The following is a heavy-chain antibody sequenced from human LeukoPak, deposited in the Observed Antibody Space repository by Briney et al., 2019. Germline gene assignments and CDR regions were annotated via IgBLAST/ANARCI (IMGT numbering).Heavy chain of an antibody. Sequence: PGGSLRLSCAASGFTFSSYAMHWVRQAPGKGLDWVAVISHDGSQIYYADSVKGRFTVSRDNSKNTLSLQMNSLRAEDTAVYFCARIGHGYSFGNAFDFWGQGTMVTVSS. CDR2: ISHDGSQI. J-gene: IGHJ3*01. CDR3: ARIGHGYSFGNAFDF. CDR1: GFTFSSYA. D-gene: IGHD5-18*01. V-gene: IGHV3-30-3*01.